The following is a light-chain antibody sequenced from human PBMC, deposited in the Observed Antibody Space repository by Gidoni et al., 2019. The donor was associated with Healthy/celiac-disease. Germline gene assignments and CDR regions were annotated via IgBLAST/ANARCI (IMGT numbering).Light chain of an antibody. J-gene: IGLJ1*01. CDR2: EVS. CDR1: SSDVGGYNY. V-gene: IGLV2-14*01. CDR3: SSYTSSSTLDNYV. Sequence: QSALTQPASVSGSPGQSITLSCTGTSSDVGGYNYVSWYQQHPGKAPKLMIYEVSNRPSGVPDRFSGSKSGNTASLTISGLQAEDEADYYCSSYTSSSTLDNYVFGTGTKVTVL.